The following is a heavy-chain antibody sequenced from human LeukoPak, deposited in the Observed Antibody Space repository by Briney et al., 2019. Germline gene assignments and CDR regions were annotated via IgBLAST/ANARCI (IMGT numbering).Heavy chain of an antibody. CDR3: ARDQSRGFGY. CDR1: GASISSYY. Sequence: SETLSLTCTVSGASISSYYWSWIRQPPGKGLEWIGCFYYSGNTKYNPALESRVTISVDTSRNQVSLRLTSVTAADTAVYYCARDQSRGFGYWGQGALVTVSS. J-gene: IGHJ4*02. CDR2: FYYSGNT. V-gene: IGHV4-59*01.